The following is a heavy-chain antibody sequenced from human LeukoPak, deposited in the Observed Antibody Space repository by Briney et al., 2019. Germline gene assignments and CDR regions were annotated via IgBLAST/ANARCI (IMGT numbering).Heavy chain of an antibody. D-gene: IGHD2-2*01. V-gene: IGHV4-61*02. J-gene: IGHJ4*02. CDR2: IYTSGST. Sequence: PSETLSLTCTVSGGSISSGSYYWSWIRQPAGKGLEWIGRIYTSGSTNYNPSLKSRVTISVDTSKNQFSLKLSSVTAADTAVYYCARGYCSSTSCPGGFGNWGQGTLVTVSS. CDR1: GGSISSGSYY. CDR3: ARGYCSSTSCPGGFGN.